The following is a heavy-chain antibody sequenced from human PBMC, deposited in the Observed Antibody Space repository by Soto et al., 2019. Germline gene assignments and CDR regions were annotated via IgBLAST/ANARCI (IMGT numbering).Heavy chain of an antibody. CDR3: ARGSGSFCPFVDS. D-gene: IGHD1-26*01. J-gene: IGHJ4*02. V-gene: IGHV1-3*01. CDR2: IIGGSGNT. Sequence: QVQFVQSGAEVKKPGASVKLSCKASGDTFGSNAMNWVRQAAGQRLEWMGWIIGGSGNTKYSRNFQGRVTITWDTSASTVYRALTSLRSADTAVYVCARGSGSFCPFVDSWGQGTLVTVSS. CDR1: GDTFGSNA.